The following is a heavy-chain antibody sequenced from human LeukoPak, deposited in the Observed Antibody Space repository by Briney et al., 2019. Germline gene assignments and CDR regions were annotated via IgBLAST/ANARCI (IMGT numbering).Heavy chain of an antibody. V-gene: IGHV1-2*04. CDR2: INPNSGGT. J-gene: IGHJ6*02. D-gene: IGHD2-2*01. CDR3: AREDIVVVPAEMDV. CDR1: GYTFTGYY. Sequence: ASVKVSCKASGYTFTGYYMHWVRQAPGQGLEWMGWINPNSGGTNYAQKFQGWVTMTRDTSISTAYMELSRLRSDDTAVYYCAREDIVVVPAEMDVWGQGTTVTVSS.